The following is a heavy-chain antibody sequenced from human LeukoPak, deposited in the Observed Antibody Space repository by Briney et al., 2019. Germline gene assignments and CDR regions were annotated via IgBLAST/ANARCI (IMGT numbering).Heavy chain of an antibody. D-gene: IGHD2-15*01. CDR1: GFTFSSYS. Sequence: GGPLRLSCAASGFTFSSYSMNWVRQAPGKGLEWVSSISSSSSYIYYADSVKGRFTISRDNAKNSLYLQMNSLRADDTAVYYCAKEMGYCTGGSCYRWFDSWGQGTLVTVSS. V-gene: IGHV3-21*01. J-gene: IGHJ5*01. CDR3: AKEMGYCTGGSCYRWFDS. CDR2: ISSSSSYI.